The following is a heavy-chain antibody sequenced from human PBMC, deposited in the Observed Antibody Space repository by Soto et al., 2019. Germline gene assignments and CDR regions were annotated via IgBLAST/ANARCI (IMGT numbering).Heavy chain of an antibody. CDR2: IIPIFGTA. Sequence: WASVKVSCKASGGTFSSYAISWVRQAPGQGLEWMGGIIPIFGTANYAQKFQGRVTTTADESTSTAYMELSSLRSEDTAVYYCARVMQLVRRRTYYFDYWGQGTLVTVSS. CDR1: GGTFSSYA. J-gene: IGHJ4*02. CDR3: ARVMQLVRRRTYYFDY. V-gene: IGHV1-69*13. D-gene: IGHD6-6*01.